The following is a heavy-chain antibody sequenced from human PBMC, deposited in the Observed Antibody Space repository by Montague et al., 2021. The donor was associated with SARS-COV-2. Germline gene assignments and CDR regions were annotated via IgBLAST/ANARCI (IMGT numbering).Heavy chain of an antibody. CDR3: ARAVQFAYGLDV. D-gene: IGHD3-16*01. J-gene: IGHJ6*02. V-gene: IGHV4-59*08. CDR1: SGSISNNY. CDR2: ISHTEST. Sequence: SETLSLTCTVSSGSISNNYWSWIRQPPGKGLEWIGIISHTESTXXXTSXEGRVAISMDTSKSQFSLRVRSVTAADTAVYYCARAVQFAYGLDVWGQGTTVTISS.